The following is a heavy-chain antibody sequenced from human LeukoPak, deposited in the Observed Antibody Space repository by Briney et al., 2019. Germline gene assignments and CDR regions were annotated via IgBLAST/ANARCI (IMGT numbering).Heavy chain of an antibody. Sequence: GRSLRLSCAASGFTFSSYAMHWVRQAPGKGLEWVAVISYDGSNKYYADSVKGRFTISRDNSKNTLYLQMNSLRAEDTAVYYCARVVSGAAYYYMDVWGKGTTVTVSS. V-gene: IGHV3-30*01. D-gene: IGHD6-13*01. CDR3: ARVVSGAAYYYMDV. J-gene: IGHJ6*03. CDR1: GFTFSSYA. CDR2: ISYDGSNK.